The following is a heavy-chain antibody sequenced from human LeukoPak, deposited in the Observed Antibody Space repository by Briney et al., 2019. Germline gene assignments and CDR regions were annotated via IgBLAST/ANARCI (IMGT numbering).Heavy chain of an antibody. V-gene: IGHV1-2*02. D-gene: IGHD6-13*01. CDR1: GYTFTDHY. J-gene: IGHJ4*02. Sequence: ASVKVSCKASGYTFTDHYMHWVRQPPGQGLEGMGWINPNSGGTNYAQKFQGRVTMTRDTSISIAYMELSRLRSDDTAVYYCATTRWGIAAAGTPFDYWGQGTLVTVSS. CDR2: INPNSGGT. CDR3: ATTRWGIAAAGTPFDY.